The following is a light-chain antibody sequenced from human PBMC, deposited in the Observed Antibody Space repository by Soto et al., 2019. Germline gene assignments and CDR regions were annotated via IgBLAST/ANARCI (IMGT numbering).Light chain of an antibody. V-gene: IGLV2-14*01. CDR1: STDVGGYNF. J-gene: IGLJ1*01. Sequence: QSALTQPASVSGSLGQSITMSCTGTSTDVGGYNFVSWYQQHPDKAPKLLIYEVTNRPSGVSNRFSGSKSGNTASLTISGLQAEDEADYSCSSYTSTGTPVFGTGTKVTVL. CDR2: EVT. CDR3: SSYTSTGTPV.